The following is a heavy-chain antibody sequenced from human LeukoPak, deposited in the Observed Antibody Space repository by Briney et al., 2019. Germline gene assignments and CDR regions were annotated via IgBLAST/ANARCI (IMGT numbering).Heavy chain of an antibody. Sequence: SETLSLTCTVSGGSISSSSYYWGWIRQPPGKGLEWIGSIYYSGSTYYNPSLKSRVTISVDTSKNQFSLKLSSVTAADTAVYYCARLDWNTVLYYGMDVWGQGTTVTVSS. CDR3: ARLDWNTVLYYGMDV. D-gene: IGHD1-1*01. J-gene: IGHJ6*02. CDR1: GGSISSSSYY. CDR2: IYYSGST. V-gene: IGHV4-39*01.